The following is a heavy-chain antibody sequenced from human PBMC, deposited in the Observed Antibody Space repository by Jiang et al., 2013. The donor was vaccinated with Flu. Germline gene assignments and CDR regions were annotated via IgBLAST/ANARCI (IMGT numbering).Heavy chain of an antibody. CDR1: GDSVSGNSAA. V-gene: IGHV6-1*01. CDR2: TYYRSKWYN. CDR3: AYSGYYAEYFPX. D-gene: IGHD1-26*01. Sequence: SQTLSLTCAISGDSVSGNSAAWNWIRQSPSRGLEWLGRTYYRSKWYNDYAVSVKSRITINPDTSKNHFSLQLNSVTPEDTAVYYCAYSGYYAEYFPXWGQGTLVTVSS. J-gene: IGHJ1*01.